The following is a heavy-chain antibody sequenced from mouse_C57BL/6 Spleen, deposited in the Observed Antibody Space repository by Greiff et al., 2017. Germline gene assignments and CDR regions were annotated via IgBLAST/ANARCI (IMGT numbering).Heavy chain of an antibody. V-gene: IGHV1-52*01. D-gene: IGHD1-1*01. CDR2: IDPSDSET. CDR3: ASYYYGSSYFDY. Sequence: QVQLQQPGAELVRPGSSVKLSCKASGYTFTSYWMHWVKQRPIQGLEWIGNIDPSDSETHYNQKFKDKATLTVDKSSSTAYMQLISLTSEDSAVYYCASYYYGSSYFDYWGQGTTLTVSS. J-gene: IGHJ2*01. CDR1: GYTFTSYW.